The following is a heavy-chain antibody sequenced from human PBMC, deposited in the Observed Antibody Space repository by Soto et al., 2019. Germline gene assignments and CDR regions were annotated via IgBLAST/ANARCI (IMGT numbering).Heavy chain of an antibody. J-gene: IGHJ6*02. V-gene: IGHV4-34*01. CDR3: ARGSSGWYGYYYYGMDV. CDR2: INHSGST. D-gene: IGHD6-19*01. CDR1: DGSFSGYY. Sequence: PSETLSLTCAVYDGSFSGYYWSWIRQPPGKGLEWIGEINHSGSTNYNPSLKSRVTISVDTSKNQFSLKLSSVTAADTAVYYCARGSSGWYGYYYYGMDVWGQGTTVTVSS.